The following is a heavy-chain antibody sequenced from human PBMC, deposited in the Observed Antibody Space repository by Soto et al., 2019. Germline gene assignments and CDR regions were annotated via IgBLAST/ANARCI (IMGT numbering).Heavy chain of an antibody. Sequence: SETLSLTCTVSGGSISSTSYYWGWIRQPPEKGLEWIGTIYHSGNTYYNPSLRSRVTISVDLSKNQFSLKLTSVTAADTAVYYCARDSFPMVRGVISDYYYYMDVWGKGTTVTVSS. CDR2: IYHSGNT. J-gene: IGHJ6*03. CDR3: ARDSFPMVRGVISDYYYYMDV. D-gene: IGHD3-10*01. V-gene: IGHV4-39*02. CDR1: GGSISSTSYY.